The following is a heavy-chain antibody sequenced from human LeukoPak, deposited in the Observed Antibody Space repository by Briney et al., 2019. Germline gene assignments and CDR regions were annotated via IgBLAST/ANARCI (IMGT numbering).Heavy chain of an antibody. CDR2: IYYSGST. D-gene: IGHD2-15*01. CDR3: ARVPYCSGGSCYSDYFDY. J-gene: IGHJ4*02. Sequence: PSETLSLTCAVYGGSFSGYYWSWIRQPPGKGLEWIGYIYYSGSTNYNPSLKSRLTISVDTSKNQFSLKLSSVTAADTAVYYCARVPYCSGGSCYSDYFDYWGQGTLVTVSS. V-gene: IGHV4-59*12. CDR1: GGSFSGYY.